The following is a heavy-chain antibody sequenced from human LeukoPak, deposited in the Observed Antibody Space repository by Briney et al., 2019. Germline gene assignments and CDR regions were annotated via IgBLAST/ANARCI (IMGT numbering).Heavy chain of an antibody. CDR3: ARGGRDGYNYLLGLKRPYYFDY. V-gene: IGHV3-53*01. Sequence: PGGSLRLSCAASGFTVSSNYMSWVRQAPGKGLEWVSVIYSGGSTYYADSVKGRFTISRDNSKNTLYLQMNSLRAEDTAVYYCARGGRDGYNYLLGLKRPYYFDYWGQGTLVTVSS. D-gene: IGHD5-24*01. CDR2: IYSGGST. CDR1: GFTVSSNY. J-gene: IGHJ4*02.